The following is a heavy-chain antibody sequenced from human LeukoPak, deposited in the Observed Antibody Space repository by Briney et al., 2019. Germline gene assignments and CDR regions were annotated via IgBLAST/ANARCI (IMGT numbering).Heavy chain of an antibody. CDR1: GYTFTGYY. V-gene: IGHV1-2*06. J-gene: IGHJ5*02. Sequence: ASVKVSCKASGYTFTGYYMHCVRQAPGQGLEWMGRINPNSGGTNYAQKFQGRVTMTRDTSISTAYMELSRLRSDDTAVYYCAREGRPGAYNWFDPWGQGTLVTVSS. CDR3: AREGRPGAYNWFDP. CDR2: INPNSGGT. D-gene: IGHD1-14*01.